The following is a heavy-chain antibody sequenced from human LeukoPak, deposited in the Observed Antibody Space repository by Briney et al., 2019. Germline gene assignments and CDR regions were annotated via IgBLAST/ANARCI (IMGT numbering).Heavy chain of an antibody. D-gene: IGHD4-17*01. V-gene: IGHV1-2*02. Sequence: ASVKVSCKASGYTFTGYYMHWVRQAPGQGLDWMGWINPNSGGSNYAQKFQGRVTMTRDTSISTAYMELSRLRSDDTAVYYCARGTTVTSDYHYFGMDVWGQGTTVTVPS. J-gene: IGHJ6*02. CDR3: ARGTTVTSDYHYFGMDV. CDR1: GYTFTGYY. CDR2: INPNSGGS.